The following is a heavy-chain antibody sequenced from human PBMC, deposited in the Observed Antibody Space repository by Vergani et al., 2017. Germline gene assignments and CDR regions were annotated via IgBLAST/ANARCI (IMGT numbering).Heavy chain of an antibody. CDR1: GYSFTWYA. J-gene: IGHJ5*02. CDR2: INTNTGNA. V-gene: IGHV7-4-1*02. Sequence: QVQLEQSGSELKKPGASVKVSCKASGYSFTWYAMTWLRQAPGQGLEWMGWINTNTGNATFAQGFTGRFVFSVDTSVSTAFLQISSLKAEDTTVYYCAGLNWNDGWLDPWGQGTLVTVSS. CDR3: AGLNWNDGWLDP. D-gene: IGHD1-1*01.